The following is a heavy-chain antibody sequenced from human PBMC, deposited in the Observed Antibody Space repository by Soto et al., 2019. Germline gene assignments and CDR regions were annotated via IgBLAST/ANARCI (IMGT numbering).Heavy chain of an antibody. Sequence: QVQLVESGGGLVKPGGSLRLSFAASGFTSSNYYMSWISKAPGKGLGWFPKIGSGGSTIYNADPVKGRFTVSRENAKNALYLQVNSLRAEDTAIYYCARRAVVRFWSGHDYYYYYMDVWGKGTTVSVSS. CDR2: IGSGGSTI. J-gene: IGHJ6*03. CDR1: GFTSSNYY. V-gene: IGHV3-11*01. D-gene: IGHD3-3*01. CDR3: ARRAVVRFWSGHDYYYYYMDV.